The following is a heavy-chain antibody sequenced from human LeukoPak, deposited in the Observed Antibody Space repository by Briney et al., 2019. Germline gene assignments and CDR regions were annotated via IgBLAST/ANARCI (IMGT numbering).Heavy chain of an antibody. CDR3: ARETIYYDILTGYFD. D-gene: IGHD3-9*01. Sequence: PSETLSLTCAVYGGSFSGYYWSWIRQPPGKGLEWIGEINHSGSTNYDPSLKSRVTISVDTSKNQFSLKLSSVTAADTAVYYCARETIYYDILTGYFDWGQGTLVTVSS. J-gene: IGHJ4*02. V-gene: IGHV4-34*01. CDR1: GGSFSGYY. CDR2: INHSGST.